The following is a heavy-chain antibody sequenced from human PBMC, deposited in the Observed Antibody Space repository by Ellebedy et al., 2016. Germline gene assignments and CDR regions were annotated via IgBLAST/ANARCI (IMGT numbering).Heavy chain of an antibody. D-gene: IGHD6-19*01. CDR2: ISFDGGHK. V-gene: IGHV3-30*04. CDR1: GFAFSSYA. Sequence: GGSLRLSCAASGFAFSSYAMHWVRQAPGKGLEWVAVISFDGGHKYYTDSVRGRFTISRDNSKNTVWLQMNRLGAGDTALYYCARGRQWLIPSLDSWGQGTLVTVSS. CDR3: ARGRQWLIPSLDS. J-gene: IGHJ4*02.